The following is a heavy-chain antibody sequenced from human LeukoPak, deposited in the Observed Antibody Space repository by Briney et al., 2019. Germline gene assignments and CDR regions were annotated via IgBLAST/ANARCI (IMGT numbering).Heavy chain of an antibody. CDR3: ASGKYSTSSLDY. CDR2: ISYDGSNK. CDR1: GFTFSNYA. V-gene: IGHV3-30-3*01. Sequence: GGSLRLSCAASGFTFSNYAIHWVRQAPGKGLEWVAVISYDGSNKYYADSVKGRFTISRDNSKNTLYLQMNSLRAEGTAVYYCASGKYSTSSLDYWGQGTLVTVSS. J-gene: IGHJ4*02. D-gene: IGHD6-6*01.